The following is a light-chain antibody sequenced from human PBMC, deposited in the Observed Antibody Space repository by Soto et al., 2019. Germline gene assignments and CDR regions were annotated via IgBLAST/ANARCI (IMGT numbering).Light chain of an antibody. CDR3: SSYGGSNILI. J-gene: IGLJ2*01. V-gene: IGLV2-8*01. CDR1: SSDVGGHNY. Sequence: QSALTQPRSASGSPGQSVTISCTGTSSDVGGHNYVSWYQQHPGKAPKLMIYEVSERPSGVPDRFSGSKSGNTASLTVSGLQAEDDGDYYCSSYGGSNILIFGGGTKLTV. CDR2: EVS.